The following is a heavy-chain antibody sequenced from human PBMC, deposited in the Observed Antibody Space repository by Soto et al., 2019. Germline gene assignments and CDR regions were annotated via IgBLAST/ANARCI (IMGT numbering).Heavy chain of an antibody. Sequence: ASVKVSCKASGYTFTGYYMHWVRQAPGQGLEWMGWINPNSGGTNYAQKFQGRVTMTRDTSFSTAYMELSRLRSDDTAVYYCARDGRPVTYYYDSSGYYPSTWGQGTLVTVSS. CDR2: INPNSGGT. V-gene: IGHV1-2*02. J-gene: IGHJ4*02. CDR3: ARDGRPVTYYYDSSGYYPST. CDR1: GYTFTGYY. D-gene: IGHD3-22*01.